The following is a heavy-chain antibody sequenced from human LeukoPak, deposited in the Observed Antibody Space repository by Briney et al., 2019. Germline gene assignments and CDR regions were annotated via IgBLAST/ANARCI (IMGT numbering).Heavy chain of an antibody. J-gene: IGHJ4*02. D-gene: IGHD5-24*01. Sequence: ASVKVSCKASGYTFTGYYMHWVRQAPGQGLVWMGWISAYNGNTNYAQKLQGRVTMTTDTSTSTAYMELRSLRSDDTAVYYCARIGVATIENWGQGTLVTVSS. CDR3: ARIGVATIEN. V-gene: IGHV1-18*04. CDR1: GYTFTGYY. CDR2: ISAYNGNT.